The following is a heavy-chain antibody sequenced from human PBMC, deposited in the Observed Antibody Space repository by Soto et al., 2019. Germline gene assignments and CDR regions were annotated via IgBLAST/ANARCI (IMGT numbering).Heavy chain of an antibody. J-gene: IGHJ6*02. D-gene: IGHD1-26*01. CDR1: GVTFSSYA. CDR2: ISYDGSNK. V-gene: IGHV3-30-3*01. Sequence: GGSLRLSCAASGVTFSSYAMHWVRQAPGKGLEWVAVISYDGSNKYYADSVKGRFTISRDNSKNTLYLQMNSLRAEDTAVYYCACSGSYYQDYYYYGMDVWGQGTTVTVSS. CDR3: ACSGSYYQDYYYYGMDV.